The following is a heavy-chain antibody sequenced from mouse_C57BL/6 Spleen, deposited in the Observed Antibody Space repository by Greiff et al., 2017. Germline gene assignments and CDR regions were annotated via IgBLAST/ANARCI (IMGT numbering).Heavy chain of an antibody. V-gene: IGHV1-26*01. CDR1: GYTFTDYY. CDR3: ARWGEAYYGPYYFDY. D-gene: IGHD1-2*01. J-gene: IGHJ2*01. CDR2: INPNNGGT. Sequence: EVQLQQSGPELVKPGASVKISCKASGYTFTDYYMNWVKQSHGKSLEWIGDINPNNGGTSYNQKFKGKATLTVDKSSSTAYMELRSLTSEDSAVYYCARWGEAYYGPYYFDYWGQGTTLTVSS.